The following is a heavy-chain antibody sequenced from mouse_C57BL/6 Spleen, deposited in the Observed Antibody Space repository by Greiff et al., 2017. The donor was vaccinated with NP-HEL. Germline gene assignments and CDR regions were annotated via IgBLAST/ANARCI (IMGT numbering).Heavy chain of an antibody. D-gene: IGHD2-4*01. CDR2: IRNKANNHAT. V-gene: IGHV6-6*01. CDR1: GFTFSDAW. CDR3: TRGGLRRDWYFDV. J-gene: IGHJ1*03. Sequence: EVKLMESGGGLVQPGGSMKLSCAASGFTFSDAWMDWVRQSPEKGLEWVAEIRNKANNHATYYAESVKGRFTISRDDSKSSVYLQMNSLRAEDTGIYYCTRGGLRRDWYFDVWGTGTTVTVSS.